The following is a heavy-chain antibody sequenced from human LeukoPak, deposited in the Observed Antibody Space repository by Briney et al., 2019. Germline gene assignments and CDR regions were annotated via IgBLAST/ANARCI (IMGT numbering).Heavy chain of an antibody. CDR3: ASRLYCSNTRCRNFPFAY. D-gene: IGHD2-2*01. V-gene: IGHV1-69*13. J-gene: IGHJ4*02. CDR2: IIPIFGTA. Sequence: SVKVSCKASGGTFSSYAINWVRQAPGQGLEWMGGIIPIFGTANYAQKFQDRVTITADESTSTAYMELSSLRSEDTAIYYCASRLYCSNTRCRNFPFAYWGQGTLVTV. CDR1: GGTFSSYA.